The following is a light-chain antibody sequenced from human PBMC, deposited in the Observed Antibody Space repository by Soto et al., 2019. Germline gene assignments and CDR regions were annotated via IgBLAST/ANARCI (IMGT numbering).Light chain of an antibody. V-gene: IGLV2-14*01. CDR1: SSDVGGYNY. CDR2: DVS. CDR3: SSYTSSSTPRYV. J-gene: IGLJ1*01. Sequence: QSALTQPASVSGSPGQSITISCTGTSSDVGGYNYVSWYQQHPGKAPKLMIYDVSNRPSGVSNRFSGSKSGNTASLTISGRQADDEADYYCSSYTSSSTPRYVFGTGTKLTVL.